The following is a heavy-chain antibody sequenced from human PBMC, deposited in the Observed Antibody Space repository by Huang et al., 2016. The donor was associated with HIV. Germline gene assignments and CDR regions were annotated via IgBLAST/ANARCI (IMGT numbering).Heavy chain of an antibody. CDR3: VRSTSGYYYRTDY. CDR1: GFSFTHYW. Sequence: EVQLAQSGPEVKKPGESLKISCKGSGFSFTHYWIGWVRQMPGKGLGWMGISYPGDSDTKDSPSCQGQVTISADKSISTADLQGSSLKASDTAMYYCVRSTSGYYYRTDYWGQGTLVTVSS. V-gene: IGHV5-51*01. D-gene: IGHD3-22*01. CDR2: SYPGDSDT. J-gene: IGHJ4*02.